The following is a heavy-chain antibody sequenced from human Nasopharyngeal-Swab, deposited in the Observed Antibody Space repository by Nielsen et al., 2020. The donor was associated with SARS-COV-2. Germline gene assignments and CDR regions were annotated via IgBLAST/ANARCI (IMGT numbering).Heavy chain of an antibody. CDR3: AREVINQAVSDAFDF. D-gene: IGHD3-16*02. V-gene: IGHV4-31*02. CDR2: IHYTGET. Sequence: SCTVSGGSISSDNYFWSWIRQRPGKGLEWIGYIHYTGETYYNPSLESRLTISLDTSRNQFSLMLRSVTAADTAVYYCAREVINQAVSDAFDFWGQGTMVTVSS. CDR1: GGSISSDNYF. J-gene: IGHJ3*01.